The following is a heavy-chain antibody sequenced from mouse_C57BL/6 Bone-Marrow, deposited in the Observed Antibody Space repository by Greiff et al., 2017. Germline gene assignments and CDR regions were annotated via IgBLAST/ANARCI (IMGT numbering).Heavy chain of an antibody. Sequence: VQLQQSGAELARPGASVKLSCKASGYTFTSYGISWVKQRTGQGLEWIGEIYPRSGNTYYNEKFKGKATLTADKSSSTAYMELRSLTSEDSAVDFCAREGWLLRGYAMDYWGQGTSVTVSS. D-gene: IGHD2-3*01. J-gene: IGHJ4*01. CDR2: IYPRSGNT. V-gene: IGHV1-81*01. CDR1: GYTFTSYG. CDR3: AREGWLLRGYAMDY.